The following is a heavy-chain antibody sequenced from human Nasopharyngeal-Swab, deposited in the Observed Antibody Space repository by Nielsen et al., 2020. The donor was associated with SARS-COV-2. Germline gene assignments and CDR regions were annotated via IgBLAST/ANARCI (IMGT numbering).Heavy chain of an antibody. CDR2: INHSGST. D-gene: IGHD3-22*01. V-gene: IGHV4-34*01. J-gene: IGHJ4*02. CDR3: ARGRYDSSGYLSHFDY. Sequence: WIRQPPGKGLEWIVEINHSGSTNYNPSLKSRVTISVDTSKNQFSLKLSSVTAADTAVYYCARGRYDSSGYLSHFDYWGQGTLVTVSS.